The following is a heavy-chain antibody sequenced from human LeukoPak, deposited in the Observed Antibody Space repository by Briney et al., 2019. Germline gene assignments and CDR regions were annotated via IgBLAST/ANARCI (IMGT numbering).Heavy chain of an antibody. D-gene: IGHD2-15*01. V-gene: IGHV3-73*01. CDR2: IRSKADSYAT. CDR3: TRQVGYCSGGSCSSEYYYYMDV. CDR1: GFTFSGSA. J-gene: IGHJ6*03. Sequence: GGSLRLSCAASGFTFSGSAMHWVRQASGKGLEWVGRIRSKADSYATAYAASVKGRFTISRDDSKNTAYLQMNSLKTEDTAVYYCTRQVGYCSGGSCSSEYYYYMDVWGKGTTVTVPS.